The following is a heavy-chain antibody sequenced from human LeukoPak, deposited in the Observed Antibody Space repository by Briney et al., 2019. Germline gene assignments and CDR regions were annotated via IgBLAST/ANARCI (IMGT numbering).Heavy chain of an antibody. CDR2: ISGSGGST. J-gene: IGHJ4*02. V-gene: IGHV3-23*01. CDR3: AKLYYDILTVYDY. D-gene: IGHD3-9*01. CDR1: GFTFDDYA. Sequence: PGRSLRLSCAASGFTFDDYAMHWVRQAPGKGLEWVSAISGSGGSTYYADSVKGRFTISRDNSKDTLYLQMNSLRAEDTAVYYCAKLYYDILTVYDYWGQGTLVTVSS.